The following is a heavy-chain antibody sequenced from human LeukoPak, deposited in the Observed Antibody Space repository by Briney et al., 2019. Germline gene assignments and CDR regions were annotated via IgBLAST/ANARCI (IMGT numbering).Heavy chain of an antibody. Sequence: GGSLRLSCAASGFTFSGYAMSWVRQAPGKGLEWVSAISGSGGSTYYADSVKGRFTISRDNSKNTLYLQMNSLRAEDTAVYYCAKELRYCSSTSCLYYFDYWGQGTLVTVSS. V-gene: IGHV3-23*01. D-gene: IGHD2-2*01. CDR3: AKELRYCSSTSCLYYFDY. CDR1: GFTFSGYA. CDR2: ISGSGGST. J-gene: IGHJ4*02.